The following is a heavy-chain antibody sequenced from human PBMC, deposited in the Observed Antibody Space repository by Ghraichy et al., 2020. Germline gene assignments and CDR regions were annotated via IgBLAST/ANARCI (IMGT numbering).Heavy chain of an antibody. V-gene: IGHV3-7*03. Sequence: GESLNISCAASGLIFGSYWMTWVRQAPGKGLEWVANINQDGCEKYYVGSVRGRFTISRDNAKNSLYLQMNNLSAEDTAVYYCSSGDTFDIWGRGTMVTVSS. J-gene: IGHJ3*02. CDR3: SSGDTFDI. D-gene: IGHD3-10*01. CDR2: INQDGCEK. CDR1: GLIFGSYW.